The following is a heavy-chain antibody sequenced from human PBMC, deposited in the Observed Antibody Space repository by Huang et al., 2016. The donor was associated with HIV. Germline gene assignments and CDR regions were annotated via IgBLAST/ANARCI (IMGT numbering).Heavy chain of an antibody. Sequence: QVHLVQSGAEVKKPGASVKVFCKAAGYTFTNYDINWLRQAPGRGLECKGWSNPNTGNTGFAQSSQGIVTMTRKTSITTAYMELTSLTAEDTAVYYCARSAYGDLDYWGLGTLVIVSS. D-gene: IGHD4-17*01. CDR2: SNPNTGNT. V-gene: IGHV1-8*02. J-gene: IGHJ4*02. CDR3: ARSAYGDLDY. CDR1: GYTFTNYD.